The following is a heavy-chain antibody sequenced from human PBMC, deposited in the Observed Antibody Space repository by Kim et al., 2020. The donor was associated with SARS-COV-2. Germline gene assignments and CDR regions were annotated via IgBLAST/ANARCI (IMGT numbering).Heavy chain of an antibody. CDR3: ARGVGLGEYYYDSSGYYYDY. CDR2: IYPGDSDT. V-gene: IGHV5-51*01. CDR1: GYSFTSYW. J-gene: IGHJ4*02. D-gene: IGHD3-22*01. Sequence: GESLKISCKGSGYSFTSYWIGWVRQMPGKGLEWMGIIYPGDSDTRYSPSFQGQVTISADKSISTAYLQWSSLKASDTAMYYCARGVGLGEYYYDSSGYYYDYWGQGTLVTVSS.